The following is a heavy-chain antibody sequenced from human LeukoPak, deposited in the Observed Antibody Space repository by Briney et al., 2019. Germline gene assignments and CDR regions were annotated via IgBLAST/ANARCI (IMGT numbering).Heavy chain of an antibody. J-gene: IGHJ4*02. D-gene: IGHD3-10*01. V-gene: IGHV4-59*08. Sequence: SETLSLTCTVSGGSISSYYWSWIRQPPGKGLEWIGYIYYSGSTNYNPSLKSRVTISVDTSKNQFSLKLSSVTVADTAVYYCARQYYGSGSYSDFDYWGQGTLVTVSS. CDR3: ARQYYGSGSYSDFDY. CDR1: GGSISSYY. CDR2: IYYSGST.